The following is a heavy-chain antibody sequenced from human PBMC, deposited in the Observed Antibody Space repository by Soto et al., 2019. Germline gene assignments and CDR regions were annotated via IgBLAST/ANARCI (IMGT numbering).Heavy chain of an antibody. CDR2: ISNSGAYT. CDR3: AKYCVTTSCYTRYFDS. D-gene: IGHD2-2*01. Sequence: EVHLLESGGGLVQPGGSLRLSCAASGFTFDSHEMSWVRQAPGKGLEWVSTISNSGAYTYYADSVKGRFTVSRDNSKSTLYLQMGSLRAEDTALYYCAKYCVTTSCYTRYFDSWGQGTLVTVSS. CDR1: GFTFDSHE. J-gene: IGHJ4*02. V-gene: IGHV3-23*01.